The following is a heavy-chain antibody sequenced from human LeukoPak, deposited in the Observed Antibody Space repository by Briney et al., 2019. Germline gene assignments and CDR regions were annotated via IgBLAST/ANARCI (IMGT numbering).Heavy chain of an antibody. CDR1: GFTFSSYS. Sequence: PGGSLRLSCAASGFTFSSYSMNWVRQAPGKGLEWVSSISSSSSYIYYADSVKGRFTISRDNAKNSLYLQMNSLRAEDTAVYYCARVRGYSYVSVDYWDQGTLVTVSS. J-gene: IGHJ4*02. CDR2: ISSSSSYI. D-gene: IGHD5-18*01. CDR3: ARVRGYSYVSVDY. V-gene: IGHV3-21*01.